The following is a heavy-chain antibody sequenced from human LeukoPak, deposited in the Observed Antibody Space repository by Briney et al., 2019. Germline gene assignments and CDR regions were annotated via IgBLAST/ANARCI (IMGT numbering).Heavy chain of an antibody. CDR3: ARGRGIAVAASDAFDI. CDR1: GGTLSSYA. V-gene: IGHV1-69*13. J-gene: IGHJ3*02. D-gene: IGHD6-19*01. CDR2: IIPIFGTA. Sequence: GASVKVSCKASGGTLSSYAISWVRQAPGQGLEWMGGIIPIFGTANYAQKFQGRVTITADESTSTAYMELSSLRSEDTAVYYCARGRGIAVAASDAFDIWGQGTMVTVSS.